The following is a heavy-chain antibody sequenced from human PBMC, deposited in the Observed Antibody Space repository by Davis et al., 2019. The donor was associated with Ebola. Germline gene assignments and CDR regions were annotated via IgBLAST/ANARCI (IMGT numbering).Heavy chain of an antibody. CDR2: IYPGDSDT. CDR3: ATAVVATHAFDI. Sequence: KVSCKGSGYSFTSYWIGWVRQMPGKGLEWMGIIYPGDSDTRYSPPFQGQVTISADKSISTAFLQWSSLKASDTAMYYCATAVVATHAFDIWGQGTMVTVSS. J-gene: IGHJ3*02. V-gene: IGHV5-51*01. D-gene: IGHD5-12*01. CDR1: GYSFTSYW.